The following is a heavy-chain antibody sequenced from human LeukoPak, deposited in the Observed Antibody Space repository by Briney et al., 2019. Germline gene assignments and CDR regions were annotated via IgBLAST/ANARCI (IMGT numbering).Heavy chain of an antibody. CDR2: INPSNGDT. J-gene: IGHJ4*02. CDR1: EYTFTYHY. CDR3: ARESDVGKDFDC. D-gene: IGHD1-1*01. Sequence: ASVKVSCKASEYTFTYHYIDLLRQAPGQGLEWMGIINPSNGDTNYAQRFQGRVTMTRDTSTSTVYMELSSLDSEDTAVYYCARESDVGKDFDCWGQGTLVTVSS. V-gene: IGHV1-46*01.